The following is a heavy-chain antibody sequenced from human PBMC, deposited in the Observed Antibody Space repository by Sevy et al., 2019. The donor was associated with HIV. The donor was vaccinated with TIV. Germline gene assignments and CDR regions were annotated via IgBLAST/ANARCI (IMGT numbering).Heavy chain of an antibody. J-gene: IGHJ4*01. D-gene: IGHD5-12*01. CDR2: FDPEYGET. CDR1: GNTLTELS. CDR3: ATGRAGRWLQLRWCFDN. V-gene: IGHV1-24*01. Sequence: ASVKVSCKVSGNTLTELSLHWVRQTPGKGLEWMGGFDPEYGETIYAQKFQGRVTMTEETSTNTAYMELRGLKTGDTAVYYCATGRAGRWLQLRWCFDNWGQGTLVTVSS.